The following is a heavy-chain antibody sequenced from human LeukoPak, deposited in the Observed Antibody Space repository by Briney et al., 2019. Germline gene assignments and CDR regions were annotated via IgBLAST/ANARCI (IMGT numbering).Heavy chain of an antibody. CDR2: IVVGSGNT. J-gene: IGHJ4*02. CDR3: VADCYGDCID. CDR1: GFIISSSA. Sequence: EASVKVSCKASGFIISSSAVQWVRQARGQRLEWIGWIVVGSGNTNYAQNFQERVTITRDMSTSTAYMELSSLRSEDTAVYYCVADCYGDCIDWGQGTLVTVSS. D-gene: IGHD4-17*01. V-gene: IGHV1-58*01.